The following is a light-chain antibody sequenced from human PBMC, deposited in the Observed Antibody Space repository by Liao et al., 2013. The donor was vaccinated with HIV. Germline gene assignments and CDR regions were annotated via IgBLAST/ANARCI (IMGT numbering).Light chain of an antibody. CDR3: QAWDITTHVV. Sequence: SYELTQSPSVSVSPGQTATITCSGDKLGDKYASWYQQRPGQSPILVIYQDTKRPSGISDRFSGSNSGNTATLTISGTQALDEADYYCQAWDITTHVVFGGGTKLTVL. CDR1: KLGDKY. J-gene: IGLJ2*01. V-gene: IGLV3-1*01. CDR2: QDT.